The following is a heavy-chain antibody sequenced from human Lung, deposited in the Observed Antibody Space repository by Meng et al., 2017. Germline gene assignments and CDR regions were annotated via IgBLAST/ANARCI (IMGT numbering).Heavy chain of an antibody. D-gene: IGHD4-11*01. J-gene: IGHJ4*02. V-gene: IGHV4-34*01. CDR1: GGSFSDYY. Sequence: QVQLPHWGAGLLKPSETLSLTCVVSGGSFSDYYWSWIRQPPGKGLEWIGEINHSGSTNYNPSLESRATISVDTSQNNLSLKLSSVTAADSAVYYCARGPTTMAHDFDYWGQGTLVTVSS. CDR2: INHSGST. CDR3: ARGPTTMAHDFDY.